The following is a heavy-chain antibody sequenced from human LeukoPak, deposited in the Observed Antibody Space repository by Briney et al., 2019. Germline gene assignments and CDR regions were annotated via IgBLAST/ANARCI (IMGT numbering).Heavy chain of an antibody. CDR1: GYTFTSYG. CDR3: ARAISSGSYYSRYYYYYIDV. Sequence: GASVKVSCKASGYTFTSYGISWVRQAPGQGLEWMGWISAYNGNTNYAQKLQGRVTMTTDTSTSTAYMELRSLRSDDTAVYYCARAISSGSYYSRYYYYYIDVWGKGTTVTVSS. D-gene: IGHD3-10*01. CDR2: ISAYNGNT. V-gene: IGHV1-18*01. J-gene: IGHJ6*03.